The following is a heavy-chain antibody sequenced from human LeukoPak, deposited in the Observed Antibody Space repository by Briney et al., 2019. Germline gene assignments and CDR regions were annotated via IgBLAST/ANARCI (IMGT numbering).Heavy chain of an antibody. CDR2: ISAYNGNT. CDR1: GYTFTGYY. CDR3: ARAALPKVVPAAPYNWFDP. D-gene: IGHD2-2*01. V-gene: IGHV1-18*04. Sequence: ASVKVSCKASGYTFTGYYMHWVRQAPGQGLEWMGWISAYNGNTNYAQKLQGRVTMTTDTSTSTAYMELRSLRSGDTAVYYCARAALPKVVPAAPYNWFDPWGQGTLVTVSS. J-gene: IGHJ5*02.